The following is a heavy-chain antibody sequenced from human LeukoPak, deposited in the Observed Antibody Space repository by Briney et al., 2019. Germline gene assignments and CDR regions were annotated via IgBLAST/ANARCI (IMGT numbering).Heavy chain of an antibody. CDR2: IIPIFGTA. CDR1: GGTFSSYA. J-gene: IGHJ4*02. V-gene: IGHV1-69*13. Sequence: WASVKVSCKASGGTFSSYAISWVRQAPGQGLEWMGGIIPIFGTANYAQKFQGRVTITADESTSTSYMELSSLRSGETAVYSFACRTGGFDYWGQGTVVTVSS. CDR3: ACRTGGFDY. D-gene: IGHD1-1*01.